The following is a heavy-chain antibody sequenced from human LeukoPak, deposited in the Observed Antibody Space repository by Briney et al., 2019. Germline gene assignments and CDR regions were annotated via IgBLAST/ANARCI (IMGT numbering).Heavy chain of an antibody. Sequence: SETLSLTCTVSGGSISSYYWSWIRQPAGKGLEWIGRIYTSGSTNYNPSLKSRVTMSVDTSKNQFSLKLSSVTAADTAVYYCARMKVDVAAAGSYWYFDLWGRGTLVTVSS. CDR2: IYTSGST. J-gene: IGHJ2*01. CDR1: GGSISSYY. D-gene: IGHD6-13*01. V-gene: IGHV4-4*07. CDR3: ARMKVDVAAAGSYWYFDL.